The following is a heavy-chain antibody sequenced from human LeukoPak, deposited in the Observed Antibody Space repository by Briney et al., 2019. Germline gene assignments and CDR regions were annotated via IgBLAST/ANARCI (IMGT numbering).Heavy chain of an antibody. CDR2: ISPGGGTT. D-gene: IGHD6-13*01. J-gene: IGHJ4*02. CDR3: AKSEGSSSWIYFGF. CDR1: GFSFGSEA. Sequence: GGSLRLSFVVSGFSFGSEAMSWVRQAPGRGLEWVSSISPGGGTTYYADSVKGRFTISRDNSKNTLSLQMNSLRVEDTAVYYCAKSEGSSSWIYFGFWGQGTLLTVSS. V-gene: IGHV3-23*01.